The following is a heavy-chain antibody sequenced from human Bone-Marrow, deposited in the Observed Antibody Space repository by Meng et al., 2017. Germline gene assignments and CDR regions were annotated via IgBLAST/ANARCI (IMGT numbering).Heavy chain of an antibody. CDR2: INHSGST. V-gene: IGHV4-34*01. Sequence: QVQLQQWGAGLLKPSETLSLTCAVYGGSFSGYYWSWIRQPPGKGLEWIGEINHSGSTNYNPSLKSRVTISVDTSKNQFSLKLSSVTAADTAVYYCARAKRIYSGYGWWFDPWGQGTLVTASS. J-gene: IGHJ5*02. D-gene: IGHD5-12*01. CDR3: ARAKRIYSGYGWWFDP. CDR1: GGSFSGYY.